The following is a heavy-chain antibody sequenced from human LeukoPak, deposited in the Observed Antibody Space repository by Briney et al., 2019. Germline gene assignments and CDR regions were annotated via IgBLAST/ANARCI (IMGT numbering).Heavy chain of an antibody. CDR3: AKEGGTYYDFWSGYYNFDY. Sequence: GGSLRLSCAASGFTFSSYGMHWVRQAPGKGLEWVAVISYDGSNKYYADSVKGRFTISRDNSKNTLYLQMNSLRAEDTAVYYCAKEGGTYYDFWSGYYNFDYWGQGTLVTVSS. CDR1: GFTFSSYG. V-gene: IGHV3-30*18. CDR2: ISYDGSNK. J-gene: IGHJ4*02. D-gene: IGHD3-3*01.